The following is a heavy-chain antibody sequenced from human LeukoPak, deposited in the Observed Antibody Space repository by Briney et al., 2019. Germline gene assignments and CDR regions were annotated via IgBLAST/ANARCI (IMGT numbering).Heavy chain of an antibody. J-gene: IGHJ5*02. CDR2: IYTSGST. D-gene: IGHD2-2*01. V-gene: IGHV4-4*09. Sequence: PSETLSLTCTVSGGSISSYYWSWIRQPPGKGLEWIGYIYTSGSTNYNPSLKSRVTISVDTSKNQFSLKLSSVTAADTAVYYCARLLGYSSSTSCYRYWFDPWGQGTLVTVSS. CDR3: ARLLGYSSSTSCYRYWFDP. CDR1: GGSISSYY.